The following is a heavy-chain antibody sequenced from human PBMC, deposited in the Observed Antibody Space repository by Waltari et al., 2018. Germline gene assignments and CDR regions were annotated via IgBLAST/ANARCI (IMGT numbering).Heavy chain of an antibody. CDR1: GGSISSYY. CDR3: ARVGSSSWYAYYFDY. Sequence: QVQLQESGPGLVKPSETLSLTCPVSGGSISSYYWSWIRQPPGKGLEWIGYIYYSGSTNYNPSLKSRVTISVDTSKNQFSLKLSSVTAADTAVYYCARVGSSSWYAYYFDYWGQGTLVTVSS. J-gene: IGHJ4*02. CDR2: IYYSGST. D-gene: IGHD6-13*01. V-gene: IGHV4-59*01.